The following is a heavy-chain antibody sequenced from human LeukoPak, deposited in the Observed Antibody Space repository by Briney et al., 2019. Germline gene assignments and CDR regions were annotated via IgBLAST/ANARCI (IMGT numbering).Heavy chain of an antibody. D-gene: IGHD3-3*01. CDR1: GGSVSSGSYY. Sequence: PSETLSLTCTVSGGSVSSGSYYWSWIRQPPGKGLEWIGYIYYSGSTNYNPSLKSRVTISVDTSKNQFSLKLSSVTAADTAVYYCASYPPVLRFLEWLSIWGQGTLVTVSS. V-gene: IGHV4-61*01. CDR2: IYYSGST. J-gene: IGHJ4*02. CDR3: ASYPPVLRFLEWLSI.